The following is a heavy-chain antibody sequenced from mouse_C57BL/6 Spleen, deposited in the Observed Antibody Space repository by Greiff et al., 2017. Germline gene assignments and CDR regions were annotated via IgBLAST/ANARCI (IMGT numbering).Heavy chain of an antibody. CDR2: IYPGSGNT. D-gene: IGHD2-1*01. J-gene: IGHJ4*01. V-gene: IGHV1-66*01. CDR3: AYGNYNAMDY. Sequence: QVQLQQSGPELVKPGASVKISCKASGYSFTSYYIHWVKQRPGQGLEWIGWIYPGSGNTKYNEKFKGKATLTADTSSSTAYMQLSSLTSEDSAVYYCAYGNYNAMDYWGQGTSVTVSS. CDR1: GYSFTSYY.